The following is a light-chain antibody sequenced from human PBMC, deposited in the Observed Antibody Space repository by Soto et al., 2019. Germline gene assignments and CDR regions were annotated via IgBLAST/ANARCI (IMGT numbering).Light chain of an antibody. Sequence: DIVMTQSPDSLAVSLVERATINCKSSQSVLYSSNNKNYLAWYQQKPGQPPKLLIYWASTRESGVPDRFSGSGSGTDCTLTVGSLQAEDVAVYSCQQYYSTPRTFGLGTKGEIK. CDR3: QQYYSTPRT. CDR2: WAS. V-gene: IGKV4-1*01. J-gene: IGKJ1*01. CDR1: QSVLYSSNNKNY.